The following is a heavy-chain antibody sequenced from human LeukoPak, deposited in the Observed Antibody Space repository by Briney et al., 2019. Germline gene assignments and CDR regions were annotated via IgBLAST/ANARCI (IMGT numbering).Heavy chain of an antibody. D-gene: IGHD6-13*01. CDR1: GGSISSYY. V-gene: IGHV4-4*07. J-gene: IGHJ6*02. CDR3: ARDSSSWYLSYYGMDV. Sequence: SETLSLTCTVSGGSISSYYWSWIRQPPRKGLELIWLIYTSGSTNYNPSLNSRVTMSVYTSKNQFSLNLSSVTAADTAVYYCARDSSSWYLSYYGMDVWGQGTTVNVSS. CDR2: IYTSGST.